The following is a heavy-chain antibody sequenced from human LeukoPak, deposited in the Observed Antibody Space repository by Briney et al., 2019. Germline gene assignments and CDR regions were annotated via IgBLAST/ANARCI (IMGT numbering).Heavy chain of an antibody. D-gene: IGHD2-2*01. Sequence: SETLSLTCAVYGGSFSGYYWSWIRQPPGKGLEWIGEINHSGSTNYNPSLKSRVTISVDTSKSQFSLNLTSVTAADTAVYYCARVGGRYCSSTSCYSLAFDIWGQGTMVTVSS. V-gene: IGHV4-34*01. CDR1: GGSFSGYY. CDR3: ARVGGRYCSSTSCYSLAFDI. J-gene: IGHJ3*02. CDR2: INHSGST.